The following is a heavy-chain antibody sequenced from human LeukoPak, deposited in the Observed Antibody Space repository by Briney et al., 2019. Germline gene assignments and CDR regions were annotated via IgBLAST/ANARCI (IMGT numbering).Heavy chain of an antibody. D-gene: IGHD2-21*01. J-gene: IGHJ4*02. CDR3: AKSDCGSDGCKLLNY. Sequence: ASVKVSCKASGYTFTDYFMHWVRQVPGQGLEWMGCINVYIGGAHYAQKFQGRLSVTRDTSINTLYMELNSLRSDDTAIYYCAKSDCGSDGCKLLNYWGQGTLVTVSS. CDR2: INVYIGGA. V-gene: IGHV1-2*02. CDR1: GYTFTDYF.